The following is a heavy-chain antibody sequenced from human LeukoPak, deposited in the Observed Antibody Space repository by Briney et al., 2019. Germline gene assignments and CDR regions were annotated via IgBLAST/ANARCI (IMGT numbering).Heavy chain of an antibody. Sequence: GGSLRLSCAASGFTFSSYGMHWVRQAPGKGLEWVAFIRYDGGNKYYADSVKGRFTISRDNSKNTLYLQMNSLRAEDTAVYYCAKDAGYDFWSGYYGYHFDYWGQGTLVTVSS. CDR3: AKDAGYDFWSGYYGYHFDY. D-gene: IGHD3-3*01. J-gene: IGHJ4*02. CDR1: GFTFSSYG. CDR2: IRYDGGNK. V-gene: IGHV3-30*02.